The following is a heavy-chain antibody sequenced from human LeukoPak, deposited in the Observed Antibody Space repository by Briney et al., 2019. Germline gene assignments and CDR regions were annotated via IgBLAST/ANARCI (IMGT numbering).Heavy chain of an antibody. CDR2: IYPGDSDT. Sequence: GESLKISCKGSGYSFTSYWIGWVRQMPGKGLEWMGIIYPGDSDTRYRPSLQGQVTISADKSMNTAYLQWSSLKASDTAMYYCALYFDTYYFDYWGQGTLVTVSS. CDR1: GYSFTSYW. CDR3: ALYFDTYYFDY. D-gene: IGHD2-2*02. V-gene: IGHV5-51*01. J-gene: IGHJ4*02.